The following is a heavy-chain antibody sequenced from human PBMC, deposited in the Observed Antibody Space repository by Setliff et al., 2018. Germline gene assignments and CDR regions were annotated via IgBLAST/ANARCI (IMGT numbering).Heavy chain of an antibody. CDR3: ARYGGGHFWFFGL. CDR2: IDHSGRT. CDR1: GGSLSGYY. Sequence: SETLSLTCAVYGGSLSGYYWTWIRQPPGKGLEWIGEIDHSGRTNYNPSLRSRVTISLDTSKQQFSLNLISVTAADTAVYYCARYGGGHFWFFGLWGRGTQVTVSS. D-gene: IGHD2-15*01. V-gene: IGHV4-34*01. J-gene: IGHJ2*01.